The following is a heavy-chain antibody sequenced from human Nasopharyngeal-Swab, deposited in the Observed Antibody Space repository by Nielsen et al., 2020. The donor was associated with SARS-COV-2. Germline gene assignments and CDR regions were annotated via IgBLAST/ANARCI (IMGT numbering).Heavy chain of an antibody. V-gene: IGHV3-30*18. Sequence: GGSLRLSCAASGFTFSSYGMHWVRQAPGKGLERVAVISYDGSNKYYADSVKGRFTISRDNSKNTLYLQMNSLRAEDTAVYYCAKGLSDFDWLSAIDDWGQGTLVTVSS. J-gene: IGHJ4*02. CDR1: GFTFSSYG. CDR3: AKGLSDFDWLSAIDD. D-gene: IGHD3-9*01. CDR2: ISYDGSNK.